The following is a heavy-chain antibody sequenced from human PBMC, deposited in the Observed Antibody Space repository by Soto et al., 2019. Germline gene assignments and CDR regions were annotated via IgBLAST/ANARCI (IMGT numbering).Heavy chain of an antibody. Sequence: PSETLSLTCAVSGGSISSGDYSWSWIRHPPGKGLEWIGYISHSGSTYYNPSLRSRVTMSIDKSKNQFSLKLSSVTAADTAVYYCARALLLPAAIDYWGQGTLVTVSS. D-gene: IGHD2-2*01. CDR1: GGSISSGDYS. J-gene: IGHJ4*02. CDR2: ISHSGST. CDR3: ARALLLPAAIDY. V-gene: IGHV4-30-2*01.